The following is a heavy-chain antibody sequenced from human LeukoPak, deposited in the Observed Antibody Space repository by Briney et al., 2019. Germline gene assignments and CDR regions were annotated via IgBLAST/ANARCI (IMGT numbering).Heavy chain of an antibody. D-gene: IGHD4-17*01. Sequence: KASETLSLTCTVSGGSISSSSYYWGWIRQPPGKGLEWIGSIYYSGSTYYNPSLKSRVTISVDTSKNQFSLKLSSVTAADTAVYYCARGATVANIRRHAFDIWGQGTMVTVSS. J-gene: IGHJ3*02. CDR2: IYYSGST. CDR1: GGSISSSSYY. CDR3: ARGATVANIRRHAFDI. V-gene: IGHV4-39*07.